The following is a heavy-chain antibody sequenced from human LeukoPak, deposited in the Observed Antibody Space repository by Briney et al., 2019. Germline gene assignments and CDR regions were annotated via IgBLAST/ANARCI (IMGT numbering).Heavy chain of an antibody. V-gene: IGHV3-48*01. CDR1: GFTFSSYS. D-gene: IGHD6-19*01. CDR3: ASLTDSSGWYGSCYYFDY. Sequence: PGGSLRLSCAASGFTFSSYSMNWVRQAPGKGLEWVSYISSSSSTIYYADSVKGRFTISRDNAKNSLYLQMNSLRAEDTAVYYCASLTDSSGWYGSCYYFDYWGQGTLVTVSS. J-gene: IGHJ4*02. CDR2: ISSSSSTI.